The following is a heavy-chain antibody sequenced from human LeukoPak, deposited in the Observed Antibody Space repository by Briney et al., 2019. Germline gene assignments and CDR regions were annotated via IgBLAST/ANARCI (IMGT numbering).Heavy chain of an antibody. CDR2: INPSGST. Sequence: SETLSLTCAVYGGSFSDYYWSWIRQPPGKGLEWIGEINPSGSTNYNPSLKSRVTISVDRSKNQFSLKLSSVTAADTAVYYCASTYYYDSSGSATPTYYFAYWGQGILVTVSS. CDR1: GGSFSDYY. V-gene: IGHV4-34*01. CDR3: ASTYYYDSSGSATPTYYFAY. J-gene: IGHJ4*02. D-gene: IGHD3-22*01.